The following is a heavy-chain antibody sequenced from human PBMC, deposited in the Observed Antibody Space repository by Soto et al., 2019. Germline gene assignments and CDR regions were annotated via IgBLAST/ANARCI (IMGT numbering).Heavy chain of an antibody. CDR3: ARDLWGYCGADCYPLDV. J-gene: IGHJ6*02. D-gene: IGHD2-21*02. V-gene: IGHV4-59*01. Sequence: QVRLQESGPGLVKPSETLSLTCTVSGGSISSYYWSWIRQPPGKGLEWIGYMYNTGSTIYNPSLQNRVTISVDTSKHQFSLKLNSVTAAATAVYYCARDLWGYCGADCYPLDVWGQGTTVTVSS. CDR2: MYNTGST. CDR1: GGSISSYY.